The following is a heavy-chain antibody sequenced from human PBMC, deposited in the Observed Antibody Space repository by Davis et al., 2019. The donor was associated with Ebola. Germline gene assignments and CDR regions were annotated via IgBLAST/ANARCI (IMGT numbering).Heavy chain of an antibody. CDR3: ASGGVSGIYSCYIDS. Sequence: PSETLSLTCAVSGCSFSLTTWCPWVRQAPGRRLELIGAIYHTGTANYNPSLKSRVTMSVDKSENQFFLNLTSVTAADTAVYFCASGGVSGIYSCYIDSWGQGTLVAVSS. CDR2: IYHTGTA. CDR1: GCSFSLTTW. V-gene: IGHV4-4*02. J-gene: IGHJ4*02. D-gene: IGHD3-16*01.